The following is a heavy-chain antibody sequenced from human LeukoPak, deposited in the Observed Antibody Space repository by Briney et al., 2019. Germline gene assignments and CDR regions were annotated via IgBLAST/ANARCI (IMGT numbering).Heavy chain of an antibody. J-gene: IGHJ3*02. Sequence: ASVKVPCKASGYTFTSYGISWVRQAPGQGLEWMGWISAYNGNTNYAQKLQGRVTKTTDTSTSTAYMELRSLRSDDTAVYYCARDLQIYYDSSGYQRNAFDIWGQGTMVTVSS. CDR1: GYTFTSYG. CDR2: ISAYNGNT. V-gene: IGHV1-18*01. D-gene: IGHD3-22*01. CDR3: ARDLQIYYDSSGYQRNAFDI.